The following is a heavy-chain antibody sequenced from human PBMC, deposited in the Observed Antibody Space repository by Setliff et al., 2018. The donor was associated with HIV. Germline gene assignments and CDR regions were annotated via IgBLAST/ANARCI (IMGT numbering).Heavy chain of an antibody. D-gene: IGHD1-26*01. CDR2: IKSKTDGGTT. V-gene: IGHV3-15*01. Sequence: PGGSLRLSCAASGFTFNNAWMTWVRQAPGKGLEWVGHIKSKTDGGTTDYAAPVKGRFTISRDDSKTTLYLQMNSLKTEDTAVYYCARDQRWEFPHYFDYWGQGALVTVSS. J-gene: IGHJ4*02. CDR1: GFTFNNAW. CDR3: ARDQRWEFPHYFDY.